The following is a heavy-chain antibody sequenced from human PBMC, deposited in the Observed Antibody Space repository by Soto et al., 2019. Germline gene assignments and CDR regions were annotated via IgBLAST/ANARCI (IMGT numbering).Heavy chain of an antibody. Sequence: GGSLRLSCAASGFTFSNAWMSWVRQAPGKGLEWVGRIKSKTDGGTTDYAAPVKGRFTISRDDSKNTLYLEMNSLKTEDTAVYYCTPPPAGGGIWGFDYWGQGTLVTVSS. J-gene: IGHJ4*02. V-gene: IGHV3-15*01. CDR1: GFTFSNAW. D-gene: IGHD3-10*01. CDR3: TPPPAGGGIWGFDY. CDR2: IKSKTDGGTT.